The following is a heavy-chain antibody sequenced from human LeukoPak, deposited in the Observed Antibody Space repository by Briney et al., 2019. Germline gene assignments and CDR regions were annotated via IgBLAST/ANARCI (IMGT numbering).Heavy chain of an antibody. J-gene: IGHJ4*02. CDR2: ISGSGGST. CDR1: GFTFSSYA. V-gene: IGHV3-23*01. Sequence: PGGSLRLSCAASGFTFSSYAMSWVRQAPGKGLEWASAISGSGGSTYYADSVKGRFTISRDNSKNTLYLQMNSLRAEDTAVYYCAKVLSFWAAAGPGLDYWGQGTLVTVSS. D-gene: IGHD6-13*01. CDR3: AKVLSFWAAAGPGLDY.